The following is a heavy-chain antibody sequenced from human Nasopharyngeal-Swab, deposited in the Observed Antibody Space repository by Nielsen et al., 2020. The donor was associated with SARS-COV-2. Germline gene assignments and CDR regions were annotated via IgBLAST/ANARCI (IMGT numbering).Heavy chain of an antibody. Sequence: GESLKISCAASGFTFSSYAMSWVRQAPGKGLEWVSTISGSGSTYYADSVKGRFTISRDNSKNTLYLQMSSLRAEDTAVYYCANRMPTVGATRYYCFDSWGQGTLVTVSS. CDR2: ISGSGST. J-gene: IGHJ4*02. CDR1: GFTFSSYA. V-gene: IGHV3-23*01. D-gene: IGHD1-26*01. CDR3: ANRMPTVGATRYYCFDS.